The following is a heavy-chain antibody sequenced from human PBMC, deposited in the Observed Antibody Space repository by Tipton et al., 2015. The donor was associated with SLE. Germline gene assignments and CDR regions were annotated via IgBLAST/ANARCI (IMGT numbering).Heavy chain of an antibody. V-gene: IGHV4-31*03. CDR3: VRLRSKVLIDY. CDR1: GDSVSSGGYY. Sequence: TLSLTCTVSGDSVSSGGYYWSWIRQHPVKGLEWIGYIYNSGSTYYSPSLKSRVTISVDTSKNQFSLEVRSVTAADTAVYYCVRLRSKVLIDYWGQGTLVTVSS. D-gene: IGHD2-8*01. CDR2: IYNSGST. J-gene: IGHJ4*02.